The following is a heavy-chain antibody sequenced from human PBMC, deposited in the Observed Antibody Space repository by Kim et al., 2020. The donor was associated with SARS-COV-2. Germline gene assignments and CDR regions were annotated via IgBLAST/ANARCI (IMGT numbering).Heavy chain of an antibody. Sequence: ASVKVSCKASGYTFTGYYMHWVRQAPGQGLEWMGWINPNSGGTNYAQKFQGRVTMTRDTSISTAYMELSRLRSDDTAVYYCARDGGWSNYPIGSYWGQGTLVTVSS. CDR1: GYTFTGYY. D-gene: IGHD1-26*01. CDR2: INPNSGGT. V-gene: IGHV1-2*02. CDR3: ARDGGWSNYPIGSY. J-gene: IGHJ4*02.